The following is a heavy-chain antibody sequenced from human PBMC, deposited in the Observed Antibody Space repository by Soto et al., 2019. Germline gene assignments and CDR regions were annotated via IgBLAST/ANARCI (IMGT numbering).Heavy chain of an antibody. D-gene: IGHD2-8*01. CDR3: AKNGQPPYYYYGKDV. J-gene: IGHJ6*02. CDR1: GYTFTRYG. CDR2: ISGYNGDT. V-gene: IGHV1-18*01. Sequence: QGQLVQSGAEVKKPGASVKVSCKASGYTFTRYGISWVRQAPGQGLEWMGWISGYNGDTNYAQNLQGRVTMTIDTPTSTAYMELRSLTSDDTAVYYCAKNGQPPYYYYGKDVWGQGTTVTVSS.